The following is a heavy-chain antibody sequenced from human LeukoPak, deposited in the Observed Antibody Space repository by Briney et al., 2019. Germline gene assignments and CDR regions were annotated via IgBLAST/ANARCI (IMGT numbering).Heavy chain of an antibody. CDR1: GFTFGNYA. CDR3: AKGGYDYVEVGYFDY. J-gene: IGHJ4*02. D-gene: IGHD5-12*01. CDR2: IIGSVPST. V-gene: IGHV3-23*01. Sequence: GGSLRLSCAASGFTFGNYAMSWVRQTPGKGLEWVSHIIGSVPSTFYAESVKGGFTISRDNSKNTLYLQMNSLRADDTAVYHCAKGGYDYVEVGYFDYWGQGVLVTVSS.